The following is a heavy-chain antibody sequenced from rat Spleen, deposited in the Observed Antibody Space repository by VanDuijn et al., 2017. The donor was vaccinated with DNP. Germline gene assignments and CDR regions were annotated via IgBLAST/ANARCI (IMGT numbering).Heavy chain of an antibody. CDR1: GYSITSNY. J-gene: IGHJ4*01. CDR2: INYRSST. D-gene: IGHD4-1*01. Sequence: EVRLQESGPGLVQPSQSLSLTCSVTGYSITSNYWAWIRKFPGNKMEWIGYINYRSSTGYNPSLKSRISITRDTSKNQFFLQLNSVTTEDTATYYCARLGASTYAMDAWGQGTSVTVSS. V-gene: IGHV3-1*01. CDR3: ARLGASTYAMDA.